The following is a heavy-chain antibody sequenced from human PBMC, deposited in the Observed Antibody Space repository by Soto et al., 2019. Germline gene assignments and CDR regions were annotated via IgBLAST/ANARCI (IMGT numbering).Heavy chain of an antibody. CDR3: ATWVDYGDFEGFDF. CDR2: VDRNGGGS. D-gene: IGHD4-17*01. Sequence: ASVKVSCKTSGYSFTDYKLHWVRQAPGQGLEWMGWVDRNGGGSNSAQKFQGSVTMTWVTSITTAYLDLTRLTTNDTATYFCATWVDYGDFEGFDFWGQGTLVAVCS. CDR1: GYSFTDYK. V-gene: IGHV1-2*04. J-gene: IGHJ4*02.